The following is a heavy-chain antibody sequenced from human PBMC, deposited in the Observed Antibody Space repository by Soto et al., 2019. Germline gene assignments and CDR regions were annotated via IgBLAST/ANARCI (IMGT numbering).Heavy chain of an antibody. CDR1: GFTFDDYA. Sequence: EVQLVESGGGLVQPGRSLRLSCAASGFTFDDYAMHWVRQTPGKGLEWVSGINWNSGSIAYADSVKGRFTISRHNAKNSLYLQMNSLRVEDTALYYCAKAQYSSGWPADYWGQGTLVTVSS. D-gene: IGHD6-19*01. V-gene: IGHV3-9*01. CDR2: INWNSGSI. CDR3: AKAQYSSGWPADY. J-gene: IGHJ4*02.